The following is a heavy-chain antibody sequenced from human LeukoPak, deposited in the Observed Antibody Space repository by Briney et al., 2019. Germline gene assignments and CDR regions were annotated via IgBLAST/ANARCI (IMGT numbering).Heavy chain of an antibody. J-gene: IGHJ4*02. CDR2: ISGSGGST. V-gene: IGHV3-23*01. CDR1: GFTFSSYA. CDR3: TKHMGYDILTAYDF. D-gene: IGHD3-9*01. Sequence: PGGSLRLSCAASGFTFSSYAMSWVRQAPGKGLERVSAISGSGGSTYYAGSVKGRFTISRDNSKNTLYLQMNSLRAEDTAVFYCTKHMGYDILTAYDFWGQGTLVTVSS.